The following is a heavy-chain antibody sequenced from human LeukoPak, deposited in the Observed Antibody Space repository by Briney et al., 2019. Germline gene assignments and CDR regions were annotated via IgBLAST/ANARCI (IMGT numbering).Heavy chain of an antibody. J-gene: IGHJ5*02. D-gene: IGHD2-2*01. CDR1: GFTFDDYT. V-gene: IGHV3-43*01. CDR2: ICWDGGST. CDR3: AKDRYCSSTSCPDNWFDP. Sequence: PGGSLRLSCAASGFTFDDYTMHWVRQAPGKGLEWVSLICWDGGSTYYADSVKGRFTISRDNNKNSLYLQMSSLRTEDTALYYCAKDRYCSSTSCPDNWFDPWGQGTLVTVSS.